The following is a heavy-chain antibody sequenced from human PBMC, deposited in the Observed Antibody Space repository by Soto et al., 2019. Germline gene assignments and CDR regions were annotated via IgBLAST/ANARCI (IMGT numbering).Heavy chain of an antibody. CDR2: INHSGST. CDR3: ARPQTYYYDSSGYSHFDY. Sequence: SETLSLTCAVYGGSFSGYYWSWIRQPPGKGLEWIGEINHSGSTNYNPSLKSRVTISVDTSKNQFSLKLSSVTAADTAVYYCARPQTYYYDSSGYSHFDYWGQGTMVTVYS. V-gene: IGHV4-34*01. CDR1: GGSFSGYY. D-gene: IGHD3-22*01. J-gene: IGHJ4*02.